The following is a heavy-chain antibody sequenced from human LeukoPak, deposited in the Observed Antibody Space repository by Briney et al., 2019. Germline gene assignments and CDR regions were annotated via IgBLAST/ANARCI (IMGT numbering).Heavy chain of an antibody. D-gene: IGHD2-2*01. CDR2: IIPILGIA. Sequence: GASVKVSCKASGGTFSSYAISWVRQAPGQGLEWMGRIIPILGIANYAQKFQGRVTITADKSTSTAHMELSSLRSEDTAVYYCARDCSSTSCYSVYYYYGMNVWGQGTTVTVSS. V-gene: IGHV1-69*04. CDR1: GGTFSSYA. J-gene: IGHJ6*02. CDR3: ARDCSSTSCYSVYYYYGMNV.